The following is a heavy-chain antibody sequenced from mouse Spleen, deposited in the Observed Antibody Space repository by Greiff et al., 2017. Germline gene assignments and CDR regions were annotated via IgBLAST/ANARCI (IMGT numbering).Heavy chain of an antibody. D-gene: IGHD1-1*01. CDR1: GYTFTSYW. J-gene: IGHJ4*01. CDR3: ARIYYYGSSYGGAYAMDY. CDR2: IDPSDSYT. V-gene: IGHV1-50*01. Sequence: QVQLQQSGAELVKPGASVKLSCKASGYTFTSYWMQWVKQRPGQGLEWIGEIDPSDSYTNYNQKFKGKATLTVDTSSSTAYMQLSSLTSEDSAVYYCARIYYYGSSYGGAYAMDYWGQGTSVTVSS.